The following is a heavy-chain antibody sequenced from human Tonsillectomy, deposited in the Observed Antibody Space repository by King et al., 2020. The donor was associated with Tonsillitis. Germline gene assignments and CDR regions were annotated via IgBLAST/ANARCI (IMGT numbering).Heavy chain of an antibody. V-gene: IGHV4-59*11. D-gene: IGHD6-19*01. Sequence: QLQESGPGLVKPSETLSLTCTVSGGSLSSHHWSWVRQSPGKGLEWIGYLYYSGSTKYNPSLKSRVPISGDTAKNQFSLKLASVTAADTAVYFCAGTRSSAFYYDFWGQGSLVTVSS. J-gene: IGHJ4*02. CDR1: GGSLSSHH. CDR3: AGTRSSAFYYDF. CDR2: LYYSGST.